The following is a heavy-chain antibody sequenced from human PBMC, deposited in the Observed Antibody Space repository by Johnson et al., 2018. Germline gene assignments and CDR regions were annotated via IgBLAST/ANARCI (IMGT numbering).Heavy chain of an antibody. CDR1: GISFSNHA. V-gene: IGHV3-23*01. J-gene: IGHJ6*03. CDR3: APRTYWSFSKACLTLYYYYYMDV. CDR2: ISGSGASI. Sequence: VQLQESGGGWVQPGGSLRLSCTASGISFSNHAMSWVRQAPGKGLEWVSVISGSGASIQYADSVKGRFTISRDNSKNTLFLQMNSLRAEDTAFYYCAPRTYWSFSKACLTLYYYYYMDVWGKGTTVTVSS. D-gene: IGHD2-15*01.